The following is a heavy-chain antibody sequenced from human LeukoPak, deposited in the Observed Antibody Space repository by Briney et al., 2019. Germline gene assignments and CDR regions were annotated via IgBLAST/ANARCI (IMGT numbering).Heavy chain of an antibody. J-gene: IGHJ4*02. CDR1: GYSISSGYY. CDR3: AVDEGSCDY. CDR2: IYHSGST. Sequence: KPSETLSLTCAASGYSISSGYYWGWIRQPPGNGLEWIGSIYHSGSTYYNPSLKSRVTISVDTSKNQFSLKLSSVTAADTAVYYCAVDEGSCDYWGQGTLVTVSS. V-gene: IGHV4-38-2*01.